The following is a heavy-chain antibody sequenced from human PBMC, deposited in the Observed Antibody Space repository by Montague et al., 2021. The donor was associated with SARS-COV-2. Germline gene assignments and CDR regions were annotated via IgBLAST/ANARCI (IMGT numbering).Heavy chain of an antibody. D-gene: IGHD6-19*01. J-gene: IGHJ6*03. CDR2: ISPSGST. Sequence: TLSLTCSVSGASISSANDYWTWIRQPAGKGLEWIGHISPSGSTSTNPPLKSGTPILLDTSKQQFPLELTSVTAADTAVYYCARDRRGMAMAGRAYYYYYMDVWGKGTTVTVS. CDR3: ARDRRGMAMAGRAYYYYYMDV. V-gene: IGHV4-61*09. CDR1: GASISSANDY.